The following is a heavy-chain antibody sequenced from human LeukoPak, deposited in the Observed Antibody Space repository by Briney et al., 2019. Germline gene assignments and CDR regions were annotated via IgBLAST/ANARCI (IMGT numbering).Heavy chain of an antibody. J-gene: IGHJ4*02. D-gene: IGHD4-11*01. V-gene: IGHV4-59*01. CDR3: ARASDRLQPPDY. Sequence: SEALSLTCTVSGGSISNYYWTWIRQPPGKGLEWIGYIYYSGSTNYNPSLKSRVTISVDTSKNQFSLKLSSVTAADTAMYYCARASDRLQPPDYWGQGTLVIVSS. CDR2: IYYSGST. CDR1: GGSISNYY.